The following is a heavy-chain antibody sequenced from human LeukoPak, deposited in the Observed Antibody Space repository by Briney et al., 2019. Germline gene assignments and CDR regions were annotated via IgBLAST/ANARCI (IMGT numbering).Heavy chain of an antibody. D-gene: IGHD3-22*01. J-gene: IGHJ4*02. CDR2: INTGNGNT. CDR1: GYTLTSYA. Sequence: ASVTVSFTASGYTLTSYAMYWVRQAPGQRLEWMGWINTGNGNTKYSQKFQGRVTITRDTSASTAYMELSSLRSEDTAVYYCARAPYYFDSRGYYYGQFDYWGQGTLVTVSS. CDR3: ARAPYYFDSRGYYYGQFDY. V-gene: IGHV1-3*04.